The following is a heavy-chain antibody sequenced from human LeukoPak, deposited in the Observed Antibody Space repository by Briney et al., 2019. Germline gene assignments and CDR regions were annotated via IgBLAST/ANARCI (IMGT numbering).Heavy chain of an antibody. CDR2: IYPGDSDT. V-gene: IGHV5-51*01. Sequence: GESLKISCKGSGYSFTSYWIGWVRQMPGKGLEWMGIIYPGDSDTRYSPSFQGQVTISADKSISTAYLQWSSLKASDTAMYYCASATGYSSGWYPTERAFDIWGQGTMVTVSS. CDR1: GYSFTSYW. J-gene: IGHJ3*02. CDR3: ASATGYSSGWYPTERAFDI. D-gene: IGHD6-19*01.